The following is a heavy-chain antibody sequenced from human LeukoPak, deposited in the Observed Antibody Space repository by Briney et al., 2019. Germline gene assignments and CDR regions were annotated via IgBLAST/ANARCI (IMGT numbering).Heavy chain of an antibody. CDR3: ARGSSVAVAGIYYYYYGMDV. CDR2: IYYSGST. V-gene: IGHV4-31*11. D-gene: IGHD6-19*01. CDR1: GGSFSGYY. J-gene: IGHJ6*02. Sequence: SETLSLTCAVYGGSFSGYYWSWIRQHPGKGLEWIGYIYYSGSTYYNPSLKSRVTISVDTSKNQFSLKLSSVTAADTAVYYCARGSSVAVAGIYYYYYGMDVWGQGTTVTVSS.